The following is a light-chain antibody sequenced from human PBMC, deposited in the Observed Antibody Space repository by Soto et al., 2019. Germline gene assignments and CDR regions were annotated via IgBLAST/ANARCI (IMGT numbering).Light chain of an antibody. J-gene: IGKJ1*01. V-gene: IGKV1-5*03. CDR3: QHYNTYPWT. CDR1: QSISSW. Sequence: DIQMTQSPSTLSASVGDRVTITCRASQSISSWLAWYQQKPGKAPKLLNYKASSLESGVPSRFSGSGSGTEFTLTISSLQPDDFATYYCQHYNTYPWTFGQGTKVEIK. CDR2: KAS.